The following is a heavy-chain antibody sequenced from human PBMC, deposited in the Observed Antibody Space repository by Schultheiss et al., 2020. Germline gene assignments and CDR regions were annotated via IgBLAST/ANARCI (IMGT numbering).Heavy chain of an antibody. Sequence: SETLSLTCTVSGGSISSYYWGWIRQPPGKGLEWIGEINHSGSTNYNPSLKSRVTISVDTSKNQFSLKLSSVTAADTAVYYCARDMGWELLISGSNFDYWGQGTLVTVSS. CDR1: GGSISSYY. CDR3: ARDMGWELLISGSNFDY. D-gene: IGHD1-26*01. CDR2: INHSGST. J-gene: IGHJ4*02. V-gene: IGHV4-34*01.